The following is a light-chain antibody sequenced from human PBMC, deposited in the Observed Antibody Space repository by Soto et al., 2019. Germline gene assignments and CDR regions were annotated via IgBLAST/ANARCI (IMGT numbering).Light chain of an antibody. CDR3: HQYGGSPT. Sequence: EVVLTQSPGTLSLSPGERATLSCRASQSVGSNSLAWYQQKPGQAPRLLIYGSSSRAAGIPDRFSGSGSGTDFTLSVSRLEPEDFAVYYCHQYGGSPTFGGGTKVDIK. J-gene: IGKJ4*01. V-gene: IGKV3-20*01. CDR1: QSVGSNS. CDR2: GSS.